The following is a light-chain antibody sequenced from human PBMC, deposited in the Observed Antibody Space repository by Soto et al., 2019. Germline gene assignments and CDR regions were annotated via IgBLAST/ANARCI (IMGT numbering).Light chain of an antibody. CDR2: EVI. V-gene: IGLV2-14*01. Sequence: QSALTQPASVTGSPGQSITISCTGTSSDIGRYDYVSWFQQHPGRAPRLLIYEVINRPSGVSTRFSGSKSGNTASLTISGLQAEVEADFYCCSFTSSKTWVFGGGTKLTVL. J-gene: IGLJ3*02. CDR3: CSFTSSKTWV. CDR1: SSDIGRYDY.